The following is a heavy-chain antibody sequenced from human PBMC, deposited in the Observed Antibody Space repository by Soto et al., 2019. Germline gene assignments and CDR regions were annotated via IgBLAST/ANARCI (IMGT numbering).Heavy chain of an antibody. CDR1: GFTFSSYA. V-gene: IGHV3-23*01. Sequence: AGGSLRLSCAASGFTFSSYAMSWVRQAPGKGLEWVSAISGSGGSTYYADSVKGRFTISRDNSKNTLYLQMNSLRAEDTAVYYCAKDLGAYCGGDCYLGYFQHWGQGTLVTVSS. J-gene: IGHJ1*01. CDR3: AKDLGAYCGGDCYLGYFQH. D-gene: IGHD2-21*02. CDR2: ISGSGGST.